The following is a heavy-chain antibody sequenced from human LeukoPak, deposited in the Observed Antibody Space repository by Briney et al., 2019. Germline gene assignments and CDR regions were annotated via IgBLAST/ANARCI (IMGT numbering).Heavy chain of an antibody. V-gene: IGHV4-34*01. J-gene: IGHJ4*02. CDR3: ARNFIAAAAIDY. CDR2: INLSVST. Sequence: SETLSLTCAVYGGSFSVYYWNWFRQSPGKGPEGIGRINLSVSTNFNPSFKIRVTISVYTSKIHVSLKLSSVTAADTAVYYCARNFIAAAAIDYWGQGTLVTVSS. D-gene: IGHD6-13*01. CDR1: GGSFSVYY.